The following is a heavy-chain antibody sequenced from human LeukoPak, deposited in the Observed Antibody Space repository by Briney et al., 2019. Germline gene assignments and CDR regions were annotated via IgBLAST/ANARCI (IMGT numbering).Heavy chain of an antibody. Sequence: GASVKVSCKASGYTFTGYGISWVRQAPGQGLEWMGWISAYNGNTNYAQKLQGRVTMTTDTSTSTAYMELRSLRSDDTAVYYCARDRPGALLWFGESFSYWGQGTLVTVSS. J-gene: IGHJ4*02. V-gene: IGHV1-18*01. CDR1: GYTFTGYG. CDR2: ISAYNGNT. CDR3: ARDRPGALLWFGESFSY. D-gene: IGHD3-10*01.